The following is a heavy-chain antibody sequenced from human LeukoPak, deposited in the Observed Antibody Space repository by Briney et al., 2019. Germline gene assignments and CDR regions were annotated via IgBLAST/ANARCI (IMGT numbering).Heavy chain of an antibody. CDR1: GFTFSDYY. CDR2: ISSSGSTI. V-gene: IGHV3-11*01. CDR3: AKSDGDIVTTIRLSRRRYYFDY. Sequence: GGSLRLSCAASGFTFSDYYMSWIRQAPGKGLEWVSYISSSGSTIYYADSVKGRFTISRDNAKNSLYLQMNSLRAEDTAVYYCAKSDGDIVTTIRLSRRRYYFDYWGQGTLVTVSS. D-gene: IGHD5-12*01. J-gene: IGHJ4*02.